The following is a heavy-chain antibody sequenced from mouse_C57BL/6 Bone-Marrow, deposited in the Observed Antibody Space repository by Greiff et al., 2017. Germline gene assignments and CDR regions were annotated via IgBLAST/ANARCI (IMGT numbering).Heavy chain of an antibody. CDR1: GYTFTSYW. J-gene: IGHJ4*01. D-gene: IGHD4-1*01. CDR3: ARSLTWTLYAMDY. Sequence: VQLQQSGAELAKPGASVKLSCKASGYTFTSYWMHWVKQRPGQGLEWIGYINPSSGYTKYNQKFKDKATLTADKSSSTAYMQLSSLTYEDSAVYYCARSLTWTLYAMDYWGQGTSVTVSS. V-gene: IGHV1-7*01. CDR2: INPSSGYT.